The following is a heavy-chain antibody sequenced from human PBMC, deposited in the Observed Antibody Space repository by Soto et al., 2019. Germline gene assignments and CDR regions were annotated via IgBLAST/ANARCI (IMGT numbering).Heavy chain of an antibody. Sequence: EVQLVESGGRLVQPGGSLRRSCAASGFTLSSQDVHWVRQTTGKGLEWVSAIGTAGDTHYPDSVRGRFTISREDAKNFLYLQMNSLRAGDTAVYYCVRGYYYGMDVWGQGTTVTVSS. V-gene: IGHV3-13*01. J-gene: IGHJ6*02. CDR2: IGTAGDT. CDR1: GFTLSSQD. CDR3: VRGYYYGMDV.